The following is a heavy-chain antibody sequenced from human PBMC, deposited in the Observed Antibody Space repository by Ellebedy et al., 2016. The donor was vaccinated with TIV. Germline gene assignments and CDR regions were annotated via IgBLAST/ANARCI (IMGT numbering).Heavy chain of an antibody. CDR3: ARDKRGGWVFLDL. CDR1: GFTFSSYA. J-gene: IGHJ5*02. Sequence: GESLKISXAASGFTFSSYAMRWVRQAPGKGLEWVASITSSGNYIYYADSVKGRFSISRDNALNSLYLQINTLRVEDTALYYCARDKRGGWVFLDLWGQGTLVTVSS. V-gene: IGHV3-21*01. CDR2: ITSSGNYI. D-gene: IGHD2-15*01.